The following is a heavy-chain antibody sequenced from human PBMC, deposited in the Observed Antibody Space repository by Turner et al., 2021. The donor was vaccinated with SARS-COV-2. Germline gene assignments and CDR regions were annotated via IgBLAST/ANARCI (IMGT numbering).Heavy chain of an antibody. CDR3: AKVPPYGDYFDY. D-gene: IGHD4-17*01. CDR2: ISGGGTNT. J-gene: IGHJ4*02. Sequence: EVQLLDSGGGLVQPGGSLRLSCAASGFTFSSYAMSWVRQAPGKGLEWVSAISGGGTNTYYADSVKGRFTISRDTSKNTLYLQMNSLRAEDTAVYYCAKVPPYGDYFDYWGQGTLVTVSS. V-gene: IGHV3-23*01. CDR1: GFTFSSYA.